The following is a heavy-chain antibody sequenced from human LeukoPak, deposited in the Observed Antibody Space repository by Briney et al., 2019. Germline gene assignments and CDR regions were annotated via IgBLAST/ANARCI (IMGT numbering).Heavy chain of an antibody. CDR2: ISSSSSYT. V-gene: IGHV3-11*05. CDR1: GFTFSDYY. Sequence: GSLILSCAASGFTFSDYYMSWIRQAPGKGLEWVSYISSSSSYTNYADSVKGRFTISRDNAKNSLYLQMNSLRAEDTAVYYCARDGWFGESLSYFDYWGQGTLVTVSS. CDR3: ARDGWFGESLSYFDY. J-gene: IGHJ4*02. D-gene: IGHD3-10*01.